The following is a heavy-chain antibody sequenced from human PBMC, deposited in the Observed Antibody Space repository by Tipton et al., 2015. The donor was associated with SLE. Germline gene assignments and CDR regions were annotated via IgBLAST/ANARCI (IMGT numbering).Heavy chain of an antibody. D-gene: IGHD3-3*01. CDR1: GGSISSYH. Sequence: TLSLTCTVSGGSISSYHWSWIRQPPGKGLEWIGYIYYSGSTNYNPSLKSRVTISVDMSKNQFSLKLSSVTAADTAVYYCARGIFGVVILFDYWGQGTLVTVSS. V-gene: IGHV4-59*01. J-gene: IGHJ4*02. CDR2: IYYSGST. CDR3: ARGIFGVVILFDY.